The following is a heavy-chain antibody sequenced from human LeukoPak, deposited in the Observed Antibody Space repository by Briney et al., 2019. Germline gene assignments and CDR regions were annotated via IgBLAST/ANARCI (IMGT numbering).Heavy chain of an antibody. Sequence: DSVEGRFTISRDNSKNTLFLQMNSLRAEDTAVYYCARAPESTDFDYWGQGTLVTVSS. V-gene: IGHV3-30*07. CDR3: ARAPESTDFDY. J-gene: IGHJ4*02.